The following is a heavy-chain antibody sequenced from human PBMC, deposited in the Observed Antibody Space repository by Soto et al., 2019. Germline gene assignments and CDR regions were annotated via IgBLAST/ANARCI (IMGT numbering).Heavy chain of an antibody. D-gene: IGHD6-13*01. Sequence: QITLKESGPTLVKLTQTLTLTCTFSGFSLSTSGVGVGWIRQPPGTALEWLALIYWNDDKRYSTFLKSRLTITKHTSKNHVVLTMTNVDPVDTATYFSAHIPHKLASEDHFDYWGQGTLVTVSS. CDR2: IYWNDDK. V-gene: IGHV2-5*01. CDR3: AHIPHKLASEDHFDY. J-gene: IGHJ4*02. CDR1: GFSLSTSGVG.